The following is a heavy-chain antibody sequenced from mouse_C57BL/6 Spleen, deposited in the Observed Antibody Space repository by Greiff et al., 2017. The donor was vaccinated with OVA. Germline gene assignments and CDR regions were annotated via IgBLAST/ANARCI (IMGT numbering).Heavy chain of an antibody. Sequence: QVQLQQSGAELVKPGASVKISCKASGYAFSSYWMNWVKQRPGKGLEWIGQIYPGDGDTNYNGKFKGKATLTADKSSSTAYMQLSSLTSEDSAVYFCARRGVTTVVEEDAMDYWGQGTSVTVSS. CDR3: ARRGVTTVVEEDAMDY. D-gene: IGHD1-1*01. J-gene: IGHJ4*01. CDR2: IYPGDGDT. V-gene: IGHV1-80*01. CDR1: GYAFSSYW.